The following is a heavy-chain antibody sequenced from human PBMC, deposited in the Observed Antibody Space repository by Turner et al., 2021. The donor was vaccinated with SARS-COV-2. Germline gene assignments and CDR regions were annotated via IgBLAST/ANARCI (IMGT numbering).Heavy chain of an antibody. CDR1: GLTFSSYW. Sequence: EVQLVESGGGLVQPGGSLRLSCAASGLTFSSYWMTWVRQAPGKGLEWVANIKEDGSEKHDVESMKGRFTISRDNAKNSLYLEMNSLRAEDTALYYCASRAANVNTWRYLDYWGQGTLVTVSS. V-gene: IGHV3-7*01. D-gene: IGHD2-15*01. CDR3: ASRAANVNTWRYLDY. J-gene: IGHJ4*02. CDR2: IKEDGSEK.